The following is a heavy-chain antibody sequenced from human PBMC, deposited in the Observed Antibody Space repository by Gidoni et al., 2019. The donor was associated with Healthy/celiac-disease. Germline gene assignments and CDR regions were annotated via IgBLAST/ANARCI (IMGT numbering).Heavy chain of an antibody. D-gene: IGHD3-9*01. CDR2: IYYSGST. CDR3: ARGGIKNFDWLFPDY. CDR1: CGSISSGGYY. Sequence: QVQLQESGPGLVTPSQTLSPTCPVSCGSISSGGYYWSWIRQHPGKGLEWIGYIYYSGSTYYNPSLKSRVTISVDTSKNQFSLKLSSVTAADTAVYYCARGGIKNFDWLFPDYWGQGTLVTVSS. V-gene: IGHV4-31*03. J-gene: IGHJ4*02.